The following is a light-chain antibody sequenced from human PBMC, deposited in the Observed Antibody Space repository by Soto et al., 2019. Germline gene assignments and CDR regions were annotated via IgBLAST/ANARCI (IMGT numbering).Light chain of an antibody. Sequence: DIQMTQSPSCLSASIGDRITITCRASQSISTYLNWYQQRPGKAPNLLIYGASTLHNGVPSRFXGSGSATDFTLTISSLQPEDFATYYCQQSFITPPLTFGGGTKVEIK. CDR3: QQSFITPPLT. CDR2: GAS. V-gene: IGKV1-39*01. CDR1: QSISTY. J-gene: IGKJ4*01.